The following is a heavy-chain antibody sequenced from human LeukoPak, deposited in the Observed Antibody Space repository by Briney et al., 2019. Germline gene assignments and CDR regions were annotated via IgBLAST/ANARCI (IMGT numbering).Heavy chain of an antibody. V-gene: IGHV3-23*01. CDR3: ARQTHSSGWYSDY. CDR2: ISGSGGST. CDR1: GFTFSSYA. J-gene: IGHJ4*02. Sequence: GGSLRLSCAASGFTFSSYAMSWVRQAPGKGLEWVSAISGSGGSTYYADSVKGRFTISRDNSKNTLYLQMNSLRAEDTAVYYCARQTHSSGWYSDYWGQGTLVTVSS. D-gene: IGHD6-19*01.